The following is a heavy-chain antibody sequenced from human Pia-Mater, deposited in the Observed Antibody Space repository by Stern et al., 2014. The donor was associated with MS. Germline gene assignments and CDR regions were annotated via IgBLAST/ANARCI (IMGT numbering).Heavy chain of an antibody. D-gene: IGHD3-10*01. CDR2: IATNTVNP. J-gene: IGHJ6*02. CDR3: ARAKPHYDGTKYGVDV. V-gene: IGHV7-4-1*02. CDR1: GSTFTTYA. Sequence: QVQLVQSGSELKTPGASVKVSCQASGSTFTTYALNWVRRAPGPGLGWIGRIATNTVNPTYAQGFTGRFVFSLATSGSTAYLQISSLKAEDNAVYYCARAKPHYDGTKYGVDVWGQGTTVTVSS.